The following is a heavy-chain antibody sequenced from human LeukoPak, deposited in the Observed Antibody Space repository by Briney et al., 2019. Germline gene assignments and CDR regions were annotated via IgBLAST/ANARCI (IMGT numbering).Heavy chain of an antibody. CDR1: GGTFSSYA. CDR2: IIPIFGTA. D-gene: IGHD2-2*01. V-gene: IGHV1-69*13. Sequence: ASVKVSCKASGGTFSSYAISWVRQAPGQGLEWMGGIIPIFGTANYAQKFQGRVTITADESTSTAYMELSSLRSEDTAVYYCASGDYDVVVPAATSSGAFDIWGQGTMVTVSS. J-gene: IGHJ3*02. CDR3: ASGDYDVVVPAATSSGAFDI.